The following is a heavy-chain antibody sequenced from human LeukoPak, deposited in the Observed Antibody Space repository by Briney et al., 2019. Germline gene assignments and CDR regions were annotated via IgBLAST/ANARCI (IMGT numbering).Heavy chain of an antibody. CDR2: ISGGGDTT. V-gene: IGHV3-23*01. J-gene: IGHJ4*02. CDR1: GFTLSSYA. D-gene: IGHD6-13*01. CDR3: AKGKTSSSSAIDH. Sequence: GGSLRLSCAASGFTLSSYAMSWVRQAPGKGLEWVSRISGGGDTTSYADSVKGRFTISRDNSKNTLYLQMNSLRAEDTAVYYCAKGKTSSSSAIDHWGQGTLVTVSS.